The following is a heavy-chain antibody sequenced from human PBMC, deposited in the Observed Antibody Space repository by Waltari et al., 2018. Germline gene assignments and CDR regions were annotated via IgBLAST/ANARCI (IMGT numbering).Heavy chain of an antibody. J-gene: IGHJ4*02. CDR2: INAGNGNT. Sequence: QVQLVQSGAEVKKPGSSVKVSCKASGGTFSSYAISWVRQAPGQGLEWMGGINAGNGNTKYSQKFQGRVTITRDTSASTAYMELSSLRSEDTAVYYCARAVETTVTTYDYWGQGTLVTVSS. V-gene: IGHV1-3*01. CDR1: GGTFSSYA. CDR3: ARAVETTVTTYDY. D-gene: IGHD4-17*01.